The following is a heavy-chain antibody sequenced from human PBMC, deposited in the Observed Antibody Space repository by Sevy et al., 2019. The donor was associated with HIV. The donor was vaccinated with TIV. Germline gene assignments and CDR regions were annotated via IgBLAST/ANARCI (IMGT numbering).Heavy chain of an antibody. Sequence: SETLSLTCAVYGGSFSGYYWSWIRQPPGKGLEWIGAINHSGSTNYNPSLKSRVTISVDTSKNQFSLKLSSVTAADTAVYYCARGRITIFGVVTNKHNWFDPWGQGTLVTVSS. CDR3: ARGRITIFGVVTNKHNWFDP. J-gene: IGHJ5*02. D-gene: IGHD3-3*01. V-gene: IGHV4-34*01. CDR2: INHSGST. CDR1: GGSFSGYY.